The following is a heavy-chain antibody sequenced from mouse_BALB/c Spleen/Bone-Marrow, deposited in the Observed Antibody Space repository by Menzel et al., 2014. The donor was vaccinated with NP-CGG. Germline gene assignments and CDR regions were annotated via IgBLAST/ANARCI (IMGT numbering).Heavy chain of an antibody. V-gene: IGHV1S56*01. Sequence: VQLQESGPELVKPGASVRISCKASGYTFTSYYIHWVKQRPGQGLEWIGWIFPGNFYTKFNENFKGRATLTADKSSSTAYMHLSSLTSEDSAVYFWAIDDYDYWGQGTTLTVSS. CDR2: IFPGNFYT. D-gene: IGHD2-4*01. J-gene: IGHJ2*01. CDR1: GYTFTSYY. CDR3: AIDDYDY.